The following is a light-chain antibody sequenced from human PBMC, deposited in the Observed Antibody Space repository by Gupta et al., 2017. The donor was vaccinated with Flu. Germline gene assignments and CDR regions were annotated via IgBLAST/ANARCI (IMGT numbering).Light chain of an antibody. CDR3: QQAVNFPLT. CDR1: QGIGNW. V-gene: IGKV1-12*01. Sequence: PSAVSASVGDRVTITCRASQGIGNWLAWYQQKPGKAPKLLIYAATRVQGGVPSRFSGSASGTDFTLTINSLQPEDFATYYCQQAVNFPLTFGRGTKV. CDR2: AAT. J-gene: IGKJ4*01.